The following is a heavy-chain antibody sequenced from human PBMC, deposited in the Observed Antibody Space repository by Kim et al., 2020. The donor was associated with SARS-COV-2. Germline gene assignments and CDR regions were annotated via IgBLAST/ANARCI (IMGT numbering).Heavy chain of an antibody. CDR3: AREVYDAEERLEGYWFDP. V-gene: IGHV6-1*01. D-gene: IGHD1-1*01. Sequence: SQTLSLTCAISGDSVSSNSAAWNWIRQSPSRGLEWLGRTYYRSKWYNDYAVSVKSRITINPDTSKNQFSLQLNSVTPEDTAVYYCAREVYDAEERLEGYWFDPWGQGTLVTVSS. CDR2: TYYRSKWYN. CDR1: GDSVSSNSAA. J-gene: IGHJ5*02.